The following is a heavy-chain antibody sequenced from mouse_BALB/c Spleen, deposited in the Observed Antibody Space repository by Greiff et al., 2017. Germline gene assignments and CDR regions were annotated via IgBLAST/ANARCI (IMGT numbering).Heavy chain of an antibody. CDR2: ISSGSSTI. D-gene: IGHD2-14*01. J-gene: IGHJ2*01. Sequence: EVQLVESGGGLVKPGGSLKLSCAASGFTFSSFGMHWVRQAPEKGLEWVAYISSGSSTIYYADTVKGRFTISRDNPKNTLFLQMTSLRSEDTAMYYCARSGGYYRYDFDYWGQGTTLTVSS. CDR3: ARSGGYYRYDFDY. V-gene: IGHV5-17*02. CDR1: GFTFSSFG.